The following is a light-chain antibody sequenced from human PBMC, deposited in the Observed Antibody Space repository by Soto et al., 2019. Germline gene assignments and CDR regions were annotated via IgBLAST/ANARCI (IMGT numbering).Light chain of an antibody. CDR3: QQYNGYWT. CDR1: QSISDS. J-gene: IGKJ1*01. CDR2: EAS. Sequence: DIQMTQSPSTLSASVGDRVTITCRASQSISDSLAWYQQKPGKAPKLLIYEASSLKSGVPSRFRGSRSGTEYTLTISSLQPDDFATYYCQQYNGYWTFGQGTKAEIK. V-gene: IGKV1-5*03.